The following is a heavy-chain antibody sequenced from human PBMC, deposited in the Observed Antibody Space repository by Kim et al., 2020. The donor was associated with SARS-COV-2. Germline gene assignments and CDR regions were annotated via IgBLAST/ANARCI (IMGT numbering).Heavy chain of an antibody. CDR3: ARYYDILSGYYSFDY. D-gene: IGHD3-9*01. Sequence: PPPTCRVTISVETPKNQFSLKLSSVTAADTAVYYCARYYDILSGYYSFDYWGQGTLVTVAS. J-gene: IGHJ4*02. V-gene: IGHV4-39*01.